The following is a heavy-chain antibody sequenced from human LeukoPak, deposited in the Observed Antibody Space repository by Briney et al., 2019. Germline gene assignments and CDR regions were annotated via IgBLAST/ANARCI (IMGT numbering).Heavy chain of an antibody. Sequence: GGSLRLSCAASGFTLSSYWMHWVRQAPGKGLLWVSRINSDGTTTYYADSVKGRFTISRDNAKNTLYLQVNSLRAEDTAVYYCERGNYYGMDVWGQGTTVTVSS. CDR3: ERGNYYGMDV. V-gene: IGHV3-74*01. CDR2: INSDGTTT. J-gene: IGHJ6*02. CDR1: GFTLSSYW.